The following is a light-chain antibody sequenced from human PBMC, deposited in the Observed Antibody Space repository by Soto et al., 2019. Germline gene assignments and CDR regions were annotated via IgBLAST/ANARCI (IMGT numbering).Light chain of an antibody. J-gene: IGKJ5*01. Sequence: IQLTQSPSSLSASVGDRVTITCRASQGINTFLAWYQQKPGKAPKLLIYAASTLQSGVPSRFSGSGSGTDFTLTISSLQPDDFATYYCQQYNTYSTFGQGTRLEIK. V-gene: IGKV1-9*01. CDR1: QGINTF. CDR3: QQYNTYST. CDR2: AAS.